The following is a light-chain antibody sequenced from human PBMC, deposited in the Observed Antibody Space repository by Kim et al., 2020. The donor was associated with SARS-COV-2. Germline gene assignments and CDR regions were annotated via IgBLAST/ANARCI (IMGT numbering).Light chain of an antibody. CDR2: TAF. Sequence: YESLGDRVTRTCRASQGISNYLVVFQQKPGKVPKRLIYTAFNLQSGVPSRFGGSGFGTEFTLTVSLQPEDFATCYCQQHNSYPWTFGQGTKVDIK. CDR3: QQHNSYPWT. V-gene: IGKV1-17*03. J-gene: IGKJ1*01. CDR1: QGISNY.